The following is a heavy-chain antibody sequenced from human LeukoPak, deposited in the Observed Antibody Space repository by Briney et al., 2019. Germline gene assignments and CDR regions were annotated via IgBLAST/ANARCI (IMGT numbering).Heavy chain of an antibody. CDR1: GGTFNSYA. D-gene: IGHD3-9*01. CDR2: INPSGGST. CDR3: SRDRRYFLQPSNLFDH. V-gene: IGHV1-46*02. Sequence: ASVKVSCKASGGTFNSYAVTWARQAPGQGLEWMGIINPSGGSTSYAQKFQGRVTMTRDTSTSTVYMELSSLRSEDTAVYYCSRDRRYFLQPSNLFDHWGQGTLVTVSS. J-gene: IGHJ5*02.